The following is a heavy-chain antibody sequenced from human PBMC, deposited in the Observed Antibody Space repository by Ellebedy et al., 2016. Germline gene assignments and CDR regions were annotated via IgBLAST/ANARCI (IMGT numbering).Heavy chain of an antibody. CDR1: GFTFSSYG. V-gene: IGHV3-30*03. D-gene: IGHD2-2*01. CDR3: ARDRGGDIVVVPAAITDYYYYYGMDV. CDR2: ISYDGSYK. J-gene: IGHJ6*02. Sequence: GESLKISCAATGFTFSSYGMHWVRQAPGKGLEWVAVISYDGSYKYYADSVKGRFTISRDNAKNSLYLQMNSLRAEDTAVYYCARDRGGDIVVVPAAITDYYYYYGMDVWGQGTTVTVSS.